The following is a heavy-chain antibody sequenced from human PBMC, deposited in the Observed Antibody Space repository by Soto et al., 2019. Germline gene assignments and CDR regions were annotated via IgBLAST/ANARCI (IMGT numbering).Heavy chain of an antibody. CDR1: GGSIRSSSYY. V-gene: IGHV4-39*01. CDR3: ARQGITIFGVVSTSGMDX. CDR2: IYYSGST. D-gene: IGHD3-3*01. Sequence: SETLSLTCTVSGGSIRSSSYYWGWIRQPPGKGLEWIGSIYYSGSTYYNPSLKSRVTISVDTSTNQFSLKLSSVTAADTAVYYCARQGITIFGVVSTSGMDXWGQGTTVTVS. J-gene: IGHJ6*02.